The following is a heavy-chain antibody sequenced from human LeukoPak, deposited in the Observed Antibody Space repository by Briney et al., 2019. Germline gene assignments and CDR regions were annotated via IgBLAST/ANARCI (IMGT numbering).Heavy chain of an antibody. V-gene: IGHV3-48*03. CDR3: ARVEQQLVRGY. Sequence: GGSLRLSCSASGFTFSSYEMNWVHQAPGKGLEWVSYISGSGSSRYYADSVKGRFTISRDNTRNSLYLQMDSLRAEDTALYYCARVEQQLVRGYWGQGTLVTVSS. J-gene: IGHJ4*02. D-gene: IGHD6-13*01. CDR1: GFTFSSYE. CDR2: ISGSGSSR.